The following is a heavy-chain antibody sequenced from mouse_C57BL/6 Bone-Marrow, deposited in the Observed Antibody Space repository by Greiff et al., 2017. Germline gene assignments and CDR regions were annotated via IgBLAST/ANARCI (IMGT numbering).Heavy chain of an antibody. CDR3: ARRDYEGTWFAY. CDR1: GYAFTNYL. Sequence: QVQLQQSGAELVRPGTSVKVSCKASGYAFTNYLIEWVKQRPGQGLEWIGVINPGSGGTNYNEKFKGKATLTADKSSSTAYMQLSSLTSADSAVYFCARRDYEGTWFAYWGQGTLVTVSA. J-gene: IGHJ3*01. CDR2: INPGSGGT. D-gene: IGHD2-4*01. V-gene: IGHV1-54*01.